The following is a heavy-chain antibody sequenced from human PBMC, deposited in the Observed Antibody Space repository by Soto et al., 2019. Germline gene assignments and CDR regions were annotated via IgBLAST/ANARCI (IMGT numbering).Heavy chain of an antibody. Sequence: PGGSLRLSCAASGFTFSSDWMNWVRQSPGEGLEWVSRIISGGTRVSYADSVKGRFIITRDNAKNTLYLEMHSLTADDTAVYYCARERTSKGGMDIWGQGTTVTVSS. CDR2: IISGGTRV. CDR1: GFTFSSDW. J-gene: IGHJ6*02. CDR3: ARERTSKGGMDI. V-gene: IGHV3-74*01.